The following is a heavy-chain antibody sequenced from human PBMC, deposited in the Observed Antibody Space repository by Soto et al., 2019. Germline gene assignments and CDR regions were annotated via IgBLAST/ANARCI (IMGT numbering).Heavy chain of an antibody. V-gene: IGHV4-30-2*01. D-gene: IGHD2-2*01. CDR1: GGSISSGGYS. CDR3: ARGVVVPAAIHYYYGMDV. CDR2: IYHSGST. J-gene: IGHJ6*02. Sequence: QLQLQESGSGLVKPSQTLSLTCAVSGGSISSGGYSWSWIRQPPGKGLEWIGYIYHSGSTYYNPSLKSRVTISVDRSKNQFSLKLCSVTAADTAVYYCARGVVVPAAIHYYYGMDVWGQGTTVTVSS.